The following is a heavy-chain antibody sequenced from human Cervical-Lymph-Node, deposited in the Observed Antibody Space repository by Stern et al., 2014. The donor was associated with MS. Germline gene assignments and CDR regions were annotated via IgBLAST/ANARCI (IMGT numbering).Heavy chain of an antibody. CDR3: ARIRGTARLIDY. D-gene: IGHD1/OR15-1a*01. J-gene: IGHJ4*02. V-gene: IGHV2-70*01. CDR1: GFSLSTGGMR. Sequence: QVTLKESGPALVKPTQTLTLTCTFSGFSLSTGGMRVTWIRQPPGKALEWLGLIDWDGDKYYRTPLRTRLTISKDTFKNQVVLTMTNMDPVDTATYYCARIRGTARLIDYWGQGTLVTVSS. CDR2: IDWDGDK.